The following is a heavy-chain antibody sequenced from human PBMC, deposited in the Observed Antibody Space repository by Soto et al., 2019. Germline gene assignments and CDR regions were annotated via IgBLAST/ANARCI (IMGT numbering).Heavy chain of an antibody. V-gene: IGHV4-61*01. D-gene: IGHD3-10*01. CDR1: GGSVSSGSYY. CDR3: AREEVTMVRGVYYYYGMDV. J-gene: IGHJ6*02. Sequence: SETLSLTCTVSGGSVSSGSYYWSWIRQPPGKGLEWIGYIYYSGSTNYNPSLKSRVTISVDTSKNQFSLKLSSVTAADTAVYYCAREEVTMVRGVYYYYGMDVWGQGTTVTVSS. CDR2: IYYSGST.